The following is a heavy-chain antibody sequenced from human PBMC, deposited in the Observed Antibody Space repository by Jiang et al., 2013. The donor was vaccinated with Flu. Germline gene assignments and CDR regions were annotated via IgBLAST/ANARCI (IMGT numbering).Heavy chain of an antibody. CDR3: ARHATEAISVAYGMDV. V-gene: IGHV5-10-1*01. J-gene: IGHJ6*04. D-gene: IGHD3-9*01. CDR2: IDPSDSYT. Sequence: GAEVKKPGESLRISCKGSGYSFTSYWISWVRQMPGKGLEWMGRIDPSDSYTNYSPSFQGHVTISADKSISTAYLQWSSLKASDTAMYYCARHATEAISVAYGMDVWGKGTTVTVSS. CDR1: GYSFTSYW.